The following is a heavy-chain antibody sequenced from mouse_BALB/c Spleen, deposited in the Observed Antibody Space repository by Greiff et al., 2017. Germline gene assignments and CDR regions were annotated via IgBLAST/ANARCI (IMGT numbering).Heavy chain of an antibody. Sequence: EVKLMESGAELVKPGASVKLSCTASGFNIKDTYMHWVKQRPEQGLEWIGRIDPANGNTKYDPKFQGKATITADTSSNTAYLQLSSLTSEDTAVYYCARYPITTVVGYFDYWGQGTTLTVSS. CDR1: GFNIKDTY. CDR2: IDPANGNT. J-gene: IGHJ2*01. D-gene: IGHD1-1*01. CDR3: ARYPITTVVGYFDY. V-gene: IGHV14-3*02.